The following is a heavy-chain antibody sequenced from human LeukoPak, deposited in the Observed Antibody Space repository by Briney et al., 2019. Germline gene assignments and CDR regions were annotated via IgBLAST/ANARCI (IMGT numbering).Heavy chain of an antibody. CDR3: VRHRFGGVIVPQQALDP. CDR2: INHSGST. Sequence: SETLSLTCAVYGGSFSGYYWSWIRQPPGKGLEWIGEINHSGSTNYNPSLKSRVTISVDTSKNQFSLKLSSVTAADTAVYYCVRHRFGGVIVPQQALDPWGQGTLVTVSS. J-gene: IGHJ5*02. CDR1: GGSFSGYY. V-gene: IGHV4-34*01. D-gene: IGHD3-16*02.